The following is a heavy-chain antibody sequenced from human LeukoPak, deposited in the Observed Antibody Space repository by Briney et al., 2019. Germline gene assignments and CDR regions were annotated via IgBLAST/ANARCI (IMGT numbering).Heavy chain of an antibody. D-gene: IGHD6-19*01. Sequence: GGSLRLSCAASGFTFSSYAMSWVRQAPGKGLEWVSAISGSGGSTYYADSVKGRFTISRDNSKNTLYLQMNSLRAEDTAVYYCVKAKWLVQNFDYWGQGTLVTVSS. J-gene: IGHJ4*02. V-gene: IGHV3-23*01. CDR1: GFTFSSYA. CDR3: VKAKWLVQNFDY. CDR2: ISGSGGST.